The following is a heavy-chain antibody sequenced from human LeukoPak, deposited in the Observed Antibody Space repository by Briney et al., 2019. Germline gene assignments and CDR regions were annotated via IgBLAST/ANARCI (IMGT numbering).Heavy chain of an antibody. V-gene: IGHV1-69*04. Sequence: SLRLSCTASGFTFSSYAISWVRQAPGQGLEWVARIIPIRGITNYAQKFQGRVTITADKSTSTAYMELSSLRSEDTAVYYCARDRGYDSSGYSPTGPLFDYWGQGTLVTVSS. CDR3: ARDRGYDSSGYSPTGPLFDY. CDR1: GFTFSSYA. J-gene: IGHJ4*02. CDR2: IIPIRGIT. D-gene: IGHD3-22*01.